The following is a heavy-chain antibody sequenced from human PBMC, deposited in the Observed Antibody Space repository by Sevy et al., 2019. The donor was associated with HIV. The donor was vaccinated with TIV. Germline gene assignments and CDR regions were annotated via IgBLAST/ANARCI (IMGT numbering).Heavy chain of an antibody. CDR1: GFTFSDYA. CDR3: ARDRSTRWINYYFDY. J-gene: IGHJ4*02. CDR2: ISYDGINK. D-gene: IGHD2-2*01. Sequence: GGSLRLSCAASGFTFSDYAMHWVRHTQGKGLEWVAVISYDGINKNYADSMKGRFTLSRDNSKNTLSLQMNSPRTEDTAVYYCARDRSTRWINYYFDYWGQGTLVTVSS. V-gene: IGHV3-30-3*01.